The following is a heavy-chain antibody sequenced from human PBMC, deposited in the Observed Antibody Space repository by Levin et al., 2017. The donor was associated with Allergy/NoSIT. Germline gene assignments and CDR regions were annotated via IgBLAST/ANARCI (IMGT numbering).Heavy chain of an antibody. CDR3: AEGGCYAGNSPLWF. V-gene: IGHV3-30*18. Sequence: GGSLRLSCAASGFTFSVYGMHWVRQAPGKGLEWVAVISYDGSDKYYAVSVKGRFTISRDNSKNTLYLQMDSLRVEDTAVYYGAEGGCYAGNSPLWFWGQGTLVTVSS. D-gene: IGHD4-23*01. J-gene: IGHJ4*02. CDR1: GFTFSVYG. CDR2: ISYDGSDK.